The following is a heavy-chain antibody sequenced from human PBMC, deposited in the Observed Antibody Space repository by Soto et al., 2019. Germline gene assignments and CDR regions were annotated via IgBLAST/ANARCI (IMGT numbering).Heavy chain of an antibody. CDR2: INPDGSVA. D-gene: IGHD3-10*01. J-gene: IGHJ4*02. Sequence: LRLSCSASGFTFSSSWMAWVRQAPGKGLEWVALINPDGSVASYVGSVRGRFVISRDNAQNSLYLQMNSVSAEDTAVYYCSRDPGFGAIDYWGQGTLVTVSS. CDR1: GFTFSSSW. V-gene: IGHV3-7*01. CDR3: SRDPGFGAIDY.